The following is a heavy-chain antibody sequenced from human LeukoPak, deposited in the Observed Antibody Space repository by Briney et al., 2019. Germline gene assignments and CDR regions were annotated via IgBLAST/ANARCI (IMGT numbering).Heavy chain of an antibody. V-gene: IGHV4-34*01. CDR3: ARVYRYWFDP. CDR1: GGSFSGYY. CDR2: INHSGST. D-gene: IGHD5/OR15-5a*01. J-gene: IGHJ5*02. Sequence: SETLSLTCAVYGGSFSGYYWSWIRQPPGKGLEWIGEINHSGSTNYNPSLKSRVTISVDTSKNQFSLKLSPVTAADTAVYYCARVYRYWFDPWGQGTLVTVSS.